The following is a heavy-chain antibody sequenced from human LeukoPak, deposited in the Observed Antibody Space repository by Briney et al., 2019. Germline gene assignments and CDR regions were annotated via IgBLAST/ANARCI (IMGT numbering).Heavy chain of an antibody. J-gene: IGHJ6*02. D-gene: IGHD3-22*01. CDR1: GDSVSSNSAA. Sequence: SQTLSLTCAISGDSVSSNSAAWNWIRQSPSRGLEWLGRTYYRSKWYNDYAVSVKSRITINPDTSKNQFSLQPNSVTPEDTAVYYCAKESEDYYEGYYGMDVWGQGTTVTVSS. CDR3: AKESEDYYEGYYGMDV. V-gene: IGHV6-1*01. CDR2: TYYRSKWYN.